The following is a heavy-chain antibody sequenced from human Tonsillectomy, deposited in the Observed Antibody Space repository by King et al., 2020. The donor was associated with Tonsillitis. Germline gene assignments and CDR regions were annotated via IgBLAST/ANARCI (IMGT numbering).Heavy chain of an antibody. CDR3: ARTYYDILSGYYPFDY. V-gene: IGHV1-2*02. D-gene: IGHD3-9*01. CDR2: INPKSGDT. Sequence: QLVQSGAEVKKPGASVKVSCKASGYTFTGNYLHWVRQAPGQGPERMGWINPKSGDTNFAQKFQGRVSMTRDASITTAYMELSRLRSDDTAVYYCARTYYDILSGYYPFDYWGQGTLVTVSS. J-gene: IGHJ4*01. CDR1: GYTFTGNY.